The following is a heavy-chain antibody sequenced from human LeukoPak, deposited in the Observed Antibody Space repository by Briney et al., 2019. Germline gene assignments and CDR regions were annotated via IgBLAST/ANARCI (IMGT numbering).Heavy chain of an antibody. CDR3: ARGGLYSGYYHY. D-gene: IGHD5-12*01. CDR2: INHSGST. J-gene: IGHJ4*02. V-gene: IGHV4-34*01. CDR1: GGSISSYY. Sequence: SETLSLTCTVSGGSISSYYWSWIRQPAGKGLEWIGEINHSGSTNYNPSLKSRVTISVDTSKNQFSLKLSSVTAADTAVYYCARGGLYSGYYHYWGQGTLVTVSS.